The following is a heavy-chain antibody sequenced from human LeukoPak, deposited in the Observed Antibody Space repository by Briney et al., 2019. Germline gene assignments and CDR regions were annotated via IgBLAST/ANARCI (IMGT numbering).Heavy chain of an antibody. CDR2: IIPIFGTA. J-gene: IGHJ5*02. Sequence: GASVKVSCKASGGTFSSYAISWVRQAPGQGLEWMGGIIPIFGTANYAQKFQGRVTITADKSTSTAYMELSSLRSEDTAVYYCARVPYYDSSGYLGRSWFDPWGQGTLVTVSS. D-gene: IGHD3-22*01. CDR3: ARVPYYDSSGYLGRSWFDP. V-gene: IGHV1-69*06. CDR1: GGTFSSYA.